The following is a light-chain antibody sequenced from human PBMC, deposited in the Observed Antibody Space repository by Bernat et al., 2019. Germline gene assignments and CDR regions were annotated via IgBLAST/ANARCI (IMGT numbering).Light chain of an antibody. CDR3: ISYTSISTYV. Sequence: QSALTQPASVSGSPGQSITISCTGTSSDVGGYDYVSWYQQHPGRAPKLMIYDVRDRPSGISNRFSGSKSGDTASLTISGLQAEDEADYYCISYTSISTYVFGTGTKVTV. J-gene: IGLJ1*01. V-gene: IGLV2-14*03. CDR2: DVR. CDR1: SSDVGGYDY.